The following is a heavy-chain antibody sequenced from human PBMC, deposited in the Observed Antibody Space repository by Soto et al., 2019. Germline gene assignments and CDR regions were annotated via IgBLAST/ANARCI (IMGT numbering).Heavy chain of an antibody. CDR1: GFTFSSYA. CDR2: ISGSGGST. D-gene: IGHD2-2*01. J-gene: IGHJ5*02. Sequence: EVQLLESGGGLVQPGGSLRLSCAASGFTFSSYAMSWVRQAPGKGLEWVSAISGSGGSTYYADSVKGRFTISRDNSKNTLYLQMNSLRAEDTAVYYCARDRDIVVVPAATATNWFDPWGQGTLVTVSS. V-gene: IGHV3-23*01. CDR3: ARDRDIVVVPAATATNWFDP.